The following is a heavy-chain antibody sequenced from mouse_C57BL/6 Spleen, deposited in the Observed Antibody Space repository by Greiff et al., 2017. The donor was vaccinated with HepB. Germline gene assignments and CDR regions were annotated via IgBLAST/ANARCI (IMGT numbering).Heavy chain of an antibody. Sequence: VQLQQSGAELVRPGSSVKLSCKASGYTFTSYWMHWVKQRPIQGLEWIGNIDPSDSETHYNQKFKDKATLTVDKSSSTAYMQLSSLTSEDSAVYYGARDTTVDDWYFDVWGTGTTVTVSS. D-gene: IGHD1-1*01. V-gene: IGHV1-52*01. CDR3: ARDTTVDDWYFDV. J-gene: IGHJ1*03. CDR1: GYTFTSYW. CDR2: IDPSDSET.